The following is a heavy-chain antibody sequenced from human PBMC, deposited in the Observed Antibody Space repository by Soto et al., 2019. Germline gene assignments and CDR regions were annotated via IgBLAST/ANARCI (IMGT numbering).Heavy chain of an antibody. V-gene: IGHV1-69*13. D-gene: IGHD3-3*01. Sequence: SVKVSCKAAGGTFSSYAISWVRQAPGQGLEWMGGIIPIFGTANYAQKFQGRVTITADESTSTAYMELSSLRSEDTAVYYCARAIPSNYDFWSGYRYQYGLDVWGQGSTVTGSS. J-gene: IGHJ6*02. CDR3: ARAIPSNYDFWSGYRYQYGLDV. CDR1: GGTFSSYA. CDR2: IIPIFGTA.